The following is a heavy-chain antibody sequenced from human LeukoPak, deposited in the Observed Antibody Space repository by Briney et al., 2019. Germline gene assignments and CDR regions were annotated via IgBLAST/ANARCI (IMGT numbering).Heavy chain of an antibody. Sequence: NTSETLSLTCAVYGGSFSGYFWSWIRQPPGKGLEWIGEINHSGSTNYNPSLKSRVTISVDTSKNQFSLKLSSVTAADTAVYYCARHPRPRNSSSRRFFDYWGQGTLVAVSS. CDR1: GGSFSGYF. V-gene: IGHV4-34*01. CDR3: ARHPRPRNSSSRRFFDY. CDR2: INHSGST. D-gene: IGHD6-6*01. J-gene: IGHJ4*02.